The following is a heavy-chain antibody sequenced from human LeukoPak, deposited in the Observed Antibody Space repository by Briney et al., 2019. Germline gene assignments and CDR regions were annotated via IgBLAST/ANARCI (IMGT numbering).Heavy chain of an antibody. V-gene: IGHV4-39*01. D-gene: IGHD3-10*01. Sequence: SETLSLTCTVSGGSISSSSYYWGWIRQPPGKGLEWIGSIYYSGSTYYNPSLKSRVTISVDTSKNQFSLKLSSVTAADTAVYYCARGRRFGGDLDYWGQGTLVTVSS. CDR3: ARGRRFGGDLDY. CDR1: GGSISSSSYY. CDR2: IYYSGST. J-gene: IGHJ4*02.